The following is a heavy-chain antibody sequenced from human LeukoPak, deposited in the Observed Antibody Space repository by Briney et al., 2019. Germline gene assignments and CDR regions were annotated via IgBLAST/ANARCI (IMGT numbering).Heavy chain of an antibody. D-gene: IGHD3-10*01. V-gene: IGHV3-48*03. Sequence: GGSLRLSCAASEFTFSSYEMNWVRQAPGKGLEWVSYISSSGSTIYYADSVKGRFTISRDNAKNSLYLQMNSLRAEDTAVYYCARSPNYKGYFDYWGQGTLVTVSS. CDR2: ISSSGSTI. CDR1: EFTFSSYE. CDR3: ARSPNYKGYFDY. J-gene: IGHJ4*02.